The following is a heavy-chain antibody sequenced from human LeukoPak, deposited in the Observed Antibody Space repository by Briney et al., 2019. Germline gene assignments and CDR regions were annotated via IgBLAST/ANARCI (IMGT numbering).Heavy chain of an antibody. J-gene: IGHJ5*02. D-gene: IGHD4-17*01. CDR1: GGSINNYY. Sequence: SETLSLTCTVSGGSINNYYWSWIRQPPGKGLEWIGSIYNSGSTNYNPSLKSRVTISVDTSKNQFSLSLSSVTAADTAVYYCARVNGDYLNWFDPGAREPWSPSPQ. CDR2: IYNSGST. CDR3: ARVNGDYLNWFDP. V-gene: IGHV4-59*01.